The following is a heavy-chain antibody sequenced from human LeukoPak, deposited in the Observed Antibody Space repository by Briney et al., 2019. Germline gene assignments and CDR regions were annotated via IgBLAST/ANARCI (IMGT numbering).Heavy chain of an antibody. Sequence: PSETLSLTCTVSGGSISSGGYYWSWIRQPPGKGLEWIGEINHSGSTNYNPSLKSRVTISVDTSKNQFSLKLSAVTAADTAVYYCARGRRRYDILTGYRRARKYYFDYWGQGTLVTVSS. CDR1: GGSISSGGYY. D-gene: IGHD3-9*01. V-gene: IGHV4-39*07. J-gene: IGHJ4*02. CDR3: ARGRRRYDILTGYRRARKYYFDY. CDR2: INHSGST.